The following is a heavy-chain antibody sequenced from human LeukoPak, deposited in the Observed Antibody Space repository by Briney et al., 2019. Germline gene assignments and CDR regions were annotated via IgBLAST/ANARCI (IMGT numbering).Heavy chain of an antibody. Sequence: GGSLRLSCVASRFTFSNFAMQWVRQAPGRGLEWLAVISSDGGTKFYADSVKGRFTISRDNSKDSVYLQMSSLRVEDTAVYYCAKDGGTGLGTFDYWGQGTLVTVSS. V-gene: IGHV3-30*18. D-gene: IGHD3/OR15-3a*01. CDR1: RFTFSNFA. CDR3: AKDGGTGLGTFDY. J-gene: IGHJ4*02. CDR2: ISSDGGTK.